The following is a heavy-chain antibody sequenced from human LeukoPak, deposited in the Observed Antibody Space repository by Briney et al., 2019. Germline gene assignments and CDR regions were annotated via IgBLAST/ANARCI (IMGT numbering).Heavy chain of an antibody. J-gene: IGHJ4*01. CDR1: GFAFDEFA. Sequence: GGSLRLSCAASGFAFDEFAIHWVRHLPGKGLEWVSGISFNSANINYADSVKGRFTISRDNAKNSPYLQMNSLRTADTAVYYCAKALYSASWYNFFDFWGRGTLVTVSS. V-gene: IGHV3-9*01. CDR3: AKALYSASWYNFFDF. D-gene: IGHD6-13*01. CDR2: ISFNSANI.